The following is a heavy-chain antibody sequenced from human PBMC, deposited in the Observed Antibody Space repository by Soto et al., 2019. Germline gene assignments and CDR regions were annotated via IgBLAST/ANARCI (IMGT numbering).Heavy chain of an antibody. CDR1: GGSFSDTY. D-gene: IGHD3-10*02. CDR3: AGGVRLFRGIFDT. V-gene: IGHV4-34*01. CDR2: INHNTNS. J-gene: IGHJ5*02. Sequence: QVHLQQWGAGLLKPSETLSLTCAVYGGSFSDTYWNWFRQPPGKGLEGIGEINHNTNSTYNPSLTSRVTLAVDKPTVHFPLKLSSVPAADTAGYYCAGGVRLFRGIFDTWGQGTLVTVSS.